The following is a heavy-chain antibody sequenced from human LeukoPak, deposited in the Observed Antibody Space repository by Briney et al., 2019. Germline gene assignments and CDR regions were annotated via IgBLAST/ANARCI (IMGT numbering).Heavy chain of an antibody. CDR3: ARISSDSISYYDH. V-gene: IGHV3-74*01. Sequence: PGGSLRLSCAGSGITFSTYWMHWVRQAPGKGLVWVSRINSEGSTISYADSVKGRFTISRDNAKNTLFLQMHSLRAEDTAVYYCARISSDSISYYDHWGQGTLVTVSS. J-gene: IGHJ4*02. CDR2: INSEGSTI. CDR1: GITFSTYW. D-gene: IGHD3-22*01.